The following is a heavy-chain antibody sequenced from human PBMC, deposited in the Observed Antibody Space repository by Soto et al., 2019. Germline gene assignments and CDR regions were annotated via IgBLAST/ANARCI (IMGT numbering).Heavy chain of an antibody. J-gene: IGHJ4*02. D-gene: IGHD3-9*01. CDR3: ARVVVLTGYYDYFDY. CDR2: IIPIFGTA. V-gene: IGHV1-69*13. Sequence: SVKVSCKASGGTFSSYAISWVRQAPGQGLEWMGGIIPIFGTANYAQKFQGRVTITADESTSTAYMELSSLRSEDTAVYYCARVVVLTGYYDYFDYWGQGTRVTVSS. CDR1: GGTFSSYA.